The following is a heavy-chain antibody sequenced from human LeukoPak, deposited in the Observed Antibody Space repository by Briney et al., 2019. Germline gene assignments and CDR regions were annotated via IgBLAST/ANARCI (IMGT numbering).Heavy chain of an antibody. Sequence: GGSLRLSCAASGFTFSSYDMHWVRQATGKGLEWVSAIGTAGDTYYPGSVKGRFTISRGNGKNSLYLQMNSLRAGDTAVYYCARGNILTGYEYWGQGTLVTVSS. CDR3: ARGNILTGYEY. V-gene: IGHV3-13*04. D-gene: IGHD3-9*01. CDR1: GFTFSSYD. J-gene: IGHJ4*02. CDR2: IGTAGDT.